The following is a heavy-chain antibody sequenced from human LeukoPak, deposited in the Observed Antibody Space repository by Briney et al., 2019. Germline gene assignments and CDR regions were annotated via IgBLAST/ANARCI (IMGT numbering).Heavy chain of an antibody. CDR1: GFTVSSNY. Sequence: PGGSLRLSCAASGFTVSSNYMSWVRQAPGKGLEWVSVIYSGGSTYYADSVKGRFTISRDNSKNTLYLQMNSLRAEDTAVYYCARGSDSSGWLNWFDPWGQGTLVTVSS. V-gene: IGHV3-53*01. CDR3: ARGSDSSGWLNWFDP. J-gene: IGHJ5*02. CDR2: IYSGGST. D-gene: IGHD6-19*01.